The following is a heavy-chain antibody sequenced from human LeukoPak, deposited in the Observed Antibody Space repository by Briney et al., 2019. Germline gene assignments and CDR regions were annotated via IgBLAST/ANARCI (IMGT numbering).Heavy chain of an antibody. CDR3: ARDVIVGATRWFDP. Sequence: ASVKVSCKASGYTFTSYYMHWVRQAPGQGLEWMGWISAYNGNTNYAQKLQGRVTMTTDTSTSTAYMELRSLRSDDTAVYYCARDVIVGATRWFDPWGQGTLVTVSS. V-gene: IGHV1-18*04. D-gene: IGHD1-26*01. CDR1: GYTFTSYY. CDR2: ISAYNGNT. J-gene: IGHJ5*02.